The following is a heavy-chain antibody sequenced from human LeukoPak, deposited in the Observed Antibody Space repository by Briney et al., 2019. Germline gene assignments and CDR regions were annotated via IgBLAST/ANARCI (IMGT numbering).Heavy chain of an antibody. V-gene: IGHV4-4*07. CDR3: ARSSIVGATDFFDY. D-gene: IGHD1-26*01. CDR2: IYTSEST. J-gene: IGHJ4*02. Sequence: SETLSLTCTVSGGSISSYYWSWIRQPAGKGLEWIGRIYTSESTNYNPSLKGRVTMSVDTSKNQFSLKLSSVTAADTAVYYCARSSIVGATDFFDYWGQGTLVTVSS. CDR1: GGSISSYY.